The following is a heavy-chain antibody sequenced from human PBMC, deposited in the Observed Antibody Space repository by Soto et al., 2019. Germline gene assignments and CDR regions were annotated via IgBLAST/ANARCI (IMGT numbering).Heavy chain of an antibody. J-gene: IGHJ4*02. D-gene: IGHD3-10*01. CDR3: ARLRITMVRGVILTFYFDY. CDR2: IYSGGST. Sequence: EVQLVETGGGLIQPGGSLRLSCAASGFTVSSNYMSWVGQAPGKGLEWVSVIYSGGSTYYADSVKGRFTISRDNSKNTLYLQMNSLRADDTAVYYCARLRITMVRGVILTFYFDYWGQGTLVTVSS. CDR1: GFTVSSNY. V-gene: IGHV3-53*02.